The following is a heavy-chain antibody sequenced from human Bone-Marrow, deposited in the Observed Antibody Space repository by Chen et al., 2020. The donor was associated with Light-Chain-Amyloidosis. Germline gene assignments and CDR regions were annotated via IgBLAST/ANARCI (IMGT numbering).Heavy chain of an antibody. CDR2: ISSSRST. CDR3: ARGEEWELLVGAIWEPFRDAFDI. CDR1: NFTFDVHN. Sequence: EVHLVESGGGLVKPGGSLRLSCSGSNFTFDVHNMNWVRLTPGKGLEWVSAISSSRSTYYADSVRGRFTTSRDNADNSLTLHMDDLRVEDTAVYYCARGEEWELLVGAIWEPFRDAFDIWGQGTMVTVSS. J-gene: IGHJ3*02. D-gene: IGHD1-26*01. V-gene: IGHV3-21*01.